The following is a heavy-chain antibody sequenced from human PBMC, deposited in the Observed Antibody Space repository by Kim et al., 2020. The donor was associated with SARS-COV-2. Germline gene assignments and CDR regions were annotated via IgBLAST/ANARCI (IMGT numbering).Heavy chain of an antibody. CDR3: TTLWFWDPAGNTENYYGMDV. D-gene: IGHD3-10*01. J-gene: IGHJ6*04. CDR1: GFTFSNAW. V-gene: IGHV3-15*01. Sequence: GGSLRLSCAASGFTFSNAWMSWVRQAPGKGLEWVGRIKSKTDGGTTDYAAPVKGRVTISRDDSKNTLYLQMNSLKTEDTAVYYCTTLWFWDPAGNTENYYGMDVWGKGTTVTVSS. CDR2: IKSKTDGGTT.